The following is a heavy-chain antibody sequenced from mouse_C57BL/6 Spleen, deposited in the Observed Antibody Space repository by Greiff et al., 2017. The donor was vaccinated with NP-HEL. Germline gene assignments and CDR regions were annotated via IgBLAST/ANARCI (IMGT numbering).Heavy chain of an antibody. CDR2: IDPETGGT. CDR3: TGGYYAMDY. V-gene: IGHV1-15*01. CDR1: GYTFTDYE. J-gene: IGHJ4*01. Sequence: VQLVESGAELVRPGASVTLSCKASGYTFTDYEMHWVKQTPVHGLEWIGAIDPETGGTAYNQKFKGKAILTADKSSSTAYMELRSLTSDDSAVYYCTGGYYAMDYWGQGTSGTVSS.